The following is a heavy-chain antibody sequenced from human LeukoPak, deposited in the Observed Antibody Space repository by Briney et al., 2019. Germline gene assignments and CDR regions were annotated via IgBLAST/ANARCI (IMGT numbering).Heavy chain of an antibody. Sequence: PSETLSLTCAVYGGSFSGYYWSWIRQPPGKGLEWIGEINHSGSTNYNPSLKSRVTISVDTSKNQFSLKLSSVTAADTAVYYCARSVDTEFDYWGQGTLVTVSS. D-gene: IGHD5-18*01. J-gene: IGHJ4*02. CDR3: ARSVDTEFDY. V-gene: IGHV4-34*01. CDR2: INHSGST. CDR1: GGSFSGYY.